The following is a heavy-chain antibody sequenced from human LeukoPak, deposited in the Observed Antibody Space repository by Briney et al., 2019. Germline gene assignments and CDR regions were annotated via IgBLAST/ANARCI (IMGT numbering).Heavy chain of an antibody. Sequence: GGSLRLSCAASGFTFSSYWMSWVRQAPGKGLEWVANIKRDGSEKYYVDSVKGRFTISRDNAKNSLYLQMNSLRAEDTAVYYCARVGYCSSTSCYRLDPWGQGTLVTISS. J-gene: IGHJ5*02. V-gene: IGHV3-7*01. D-gene: IGHD2-2*01. CDR2: IKRDGSEK. CDR1: GFTFSSYW. CDR3: ARVGYCSSTSCYRLDP.